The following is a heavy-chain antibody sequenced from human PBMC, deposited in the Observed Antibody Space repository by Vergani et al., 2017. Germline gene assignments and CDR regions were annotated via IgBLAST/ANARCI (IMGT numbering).Heavy chain of an antibody. CDR1: GGTFTSYS. CDR3: ARDGLATPHYYYYGMDV. Sequence: QVQLVQSGTEVKKPGSSVKVSCKASGGTFTSYSISWVRQAPGQGLEWMGRVIPILGTADYAHRFQGRLIISADESTTTAYMELSGLRSEDTAVYYCARDGLATPHYYYYGMDVWGQGTTVTVSS. CDR2: VIPILGTA. V-gene: IGHV1-69*13. J-gene: IGHJ6*02. D-gene: IGHD5-24*01.